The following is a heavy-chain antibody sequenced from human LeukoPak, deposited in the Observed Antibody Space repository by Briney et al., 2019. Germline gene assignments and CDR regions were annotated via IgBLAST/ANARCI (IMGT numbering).Heavy chain of an antibody. V-gene: IGHV4-34*01. CDR2: INHSGST. D-gene: IGHD5-18*01. CDR1: GGSFSGYY. CDR3: ARLQRRYSYGGDY. Sequence: SETLSLTCAVYGGSFSGYYWSWIRQPPGKGLEWIGEINHSGSTNYNPSLKSRVTISVDTSKNQFSLKLSSVTAADTAVYYCARLQRRYSYGGDYWGQGTLVTVSP. J-gene: IGHJ4*02.